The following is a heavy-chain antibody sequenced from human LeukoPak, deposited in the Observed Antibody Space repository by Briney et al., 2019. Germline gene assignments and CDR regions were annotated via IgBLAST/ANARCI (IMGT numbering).Heavy chain of an antibody. Sequence: GGSLRLSCEASGFTFSTFAMIWVRQPPGKGLEWVSSIFPSGGEIHYADSVRGRFTISRDNSKSTLSLQMNSLRAEDTAIYYCATYRQILLPFESWGQGTLVTVSS. CDR1: GFTFSTFA. J-gene: IGHJ4*02. CDR3: ATYRQILLPFES. V-gene: IGHV3-23*01. D-gene: IGHD5-18*01. CDR2: IFPSGGEI.